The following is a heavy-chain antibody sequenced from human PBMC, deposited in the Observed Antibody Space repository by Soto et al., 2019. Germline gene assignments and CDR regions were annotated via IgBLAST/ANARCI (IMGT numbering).Heavy chain of an antibody. CDR2: IHYSGST. J-gene: IGHJ4*02. V-gene: IGHV4-61*01. D-gene: IGHD2-21*01. CDR1: GGSVNNVTYY. Sequence: SETQSLTSTVPGGSVNNVTYYRSCIRQPPGKGLEWIGFIHYSGSTNYNPSLKGRVTMSVDTSKNQFSLKLTSVNTADTAIYYCARGGDPYKTGHWGQGTLVTVSS. CDR3: ARGGDPYKTGH.